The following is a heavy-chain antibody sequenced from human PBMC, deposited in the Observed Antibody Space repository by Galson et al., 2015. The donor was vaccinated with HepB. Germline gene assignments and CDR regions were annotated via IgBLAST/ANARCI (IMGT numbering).Heavy chain of an antibody. CDR1: GFTFDNYA. J-gene: IGHJ5*02. CDR2: VAYHGGND. Sequence: SLRLSCAASGFTFDNYAMHWIRQAPGEGLEWVAVVAYHGGNDHYADSVRGRFTMSRDNSKNTVYLQMNNLTTADTAVYYCAREVGIVPAALGLKNWFDPWGQGTRVTVSS. CDR3: AREVGIVPAALGLKNWFDP. V-gene: IGHV3-30-3*01. D-gene: IGHD2-2*01.